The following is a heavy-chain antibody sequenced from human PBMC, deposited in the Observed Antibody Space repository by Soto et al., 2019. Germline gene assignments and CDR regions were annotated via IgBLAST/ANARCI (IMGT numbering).Heavy chain of an antibody. Sequence: QVQLVESGGGVVQPGRSLRLSCAASGFTFSSYAMHWVRQAPGKGLEWVAVISYDGSNKYYADSVKGRFTISRDNSKNTLDLQMKSLRAEDTAVYYCAREAVAAFDYWGQGTLVTVSS. CDR2: ISYDGSNK. CDR3: AREAVAAFDY. V-gene: IGHV3-30-3*01. D-gene: IGHD6-19*01. CDR1: GFTFSSYA. J-gene: IGHJ4*02.